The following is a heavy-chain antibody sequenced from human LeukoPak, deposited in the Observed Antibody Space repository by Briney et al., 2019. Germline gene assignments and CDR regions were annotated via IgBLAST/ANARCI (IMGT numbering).Heavy chain of an antibody. J-gene: IGHJ3*02. CDR2: IYYSGST. D-gene: IGHD1-26*01. Sequence: SETLSLTCTVSGGSISSYYWSWIRQPPGKGLEWIGYIYYSGSTNYNPSLTSRVTISVDTSKNQFSLKLSSVTAADTAVYYCARDVGAPGAFDIWGQGTMVTVSS. CDR1: GGSISSYY. V-gene: IGHV4-59*01. CDR3: ARDVGAPGAFDI.